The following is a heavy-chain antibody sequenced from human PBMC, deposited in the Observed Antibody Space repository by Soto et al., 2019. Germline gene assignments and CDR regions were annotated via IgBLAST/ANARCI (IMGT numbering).Heavy chain of an antibody. J-gene: IGHJ1*01. CDR2: INHSGST. V-gene: IGHV4-34*01. Sequence: SETLSLTCAVYGGSFSGYYWSWIRQPPGKGLEWIGEINHSGSTNYNPSLKSRVTISVDTSKNQFSLKLSSVTAADTAVYYCASVKRITIFGVVISKYFQHWGQGTLVTVSS. D-gene: IGHD3-3*01. CDR1: GGSFSGYY. CDR3: ASVKRITIFGVVISKYFQH.